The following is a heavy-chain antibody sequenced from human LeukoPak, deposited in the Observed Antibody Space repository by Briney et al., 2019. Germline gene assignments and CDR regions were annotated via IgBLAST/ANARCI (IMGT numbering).Heavy chain of an antibody. Sequence: ASVTVSCKASGYTFTSYDINWVRQATGQWLEWMGWMNPNSGNTGYAQKFQGRVTMTRNTSISTAYMELSSLRSEDTAVYYCARGKLVVVAAARRNYYYGMDVWGQGTTVTVSS. V-gene: IGHV1-8*01. D-gene: IGHD2-15*01. J-gene: IGHJ6*02. CDR1: GYTFTSYD. CDR3: ARGKLVVVAAARRNYYYGMDV. CDR2: MNPNSGNT.